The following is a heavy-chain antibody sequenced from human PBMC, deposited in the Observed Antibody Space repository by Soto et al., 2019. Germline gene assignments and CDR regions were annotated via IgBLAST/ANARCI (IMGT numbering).Heavy chain of an antibody. V-gene: IGHV1-69*12. CDR1: GGTFRTAA. J-gene: IGHJ6*02. CDR3: ARDNDRPQLGGNYYYILDV. Sequence: QVQLEQSGAEVKKPGSSVKVSCKASGGTFRTAAISWVRQAPGQGLEWMGGIMPVFRTPDYAQKFQRRVTITADESTHTAYMELSGLRSDDTAVYYCARDNDRPQLGGNYYYILDVWGQGTTITVSS. CDR2: IMPVFRTP. D-gene: IGHD2-8*01.